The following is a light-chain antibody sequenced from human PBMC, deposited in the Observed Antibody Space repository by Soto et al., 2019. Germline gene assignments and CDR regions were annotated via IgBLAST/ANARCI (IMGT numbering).Light chain of an antibody. J-gene: IGKJ5*01. CDR1: QSVSSN. CDR3: QQYNDWPPPIT. Sequence: EIVMTQSPATLSVSPGETATPSCRASQSVSSNLAWYQQKPGQAPRLLIYGASTRATDIPARFSGSGSGTEFTLTISSLQSEDFVVYYCQQYNDWPPPITFGQGTRLEIK. CDR2: GAS. V-gene: IGKV3-15*01.